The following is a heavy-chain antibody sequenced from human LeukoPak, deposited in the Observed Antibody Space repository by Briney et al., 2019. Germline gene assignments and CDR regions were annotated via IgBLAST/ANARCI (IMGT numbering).Heavy chain of an antibody. D-gene: IGHD2-21*02. CDR1: GFTFGDYA. J-gene: IGHJ4*02. CDR3: TRSIVVVTASADY. V-gene: IGHV3-49*03. CDR2: IRSKAYGGTT. Sequence: PGGSLRLSCTASGFTFGDYAMSWFRQAPGKGLEWVGFIRSKAYGGTTEYAASVKGRFTISRDDSKSIAYLQMNSLKTEDTAVYYCTRSIVVVTASADYWGQGTQVTVSS.